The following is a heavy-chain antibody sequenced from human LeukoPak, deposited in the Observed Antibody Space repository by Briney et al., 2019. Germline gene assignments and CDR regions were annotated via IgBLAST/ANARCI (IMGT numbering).Heavy chain of an antibody. CDR3: ATEDKYCSGGNCGKF. CDR2: VSAYNGNT. D-gene: IGHD2-15*01. Sequence: ASVKVSCKASGYTFTTYGISWVRQAPGQGLEWMGWVSAYNGNTNYAQKLQGRVTMTTDTSANTAYMELGSLRSDDTAVYYCATEDKYCSGGNCGKFWGQGTLVTVSS. J-gene: IGHJ4*02. CDR1: GYTFTTYG. V-gene: IGHV1-18*01.